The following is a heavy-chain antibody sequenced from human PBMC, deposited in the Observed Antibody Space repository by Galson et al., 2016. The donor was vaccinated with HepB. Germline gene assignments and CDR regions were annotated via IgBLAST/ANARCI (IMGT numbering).Heavy chain of an antibody. J-gene: IGHJ4*02. D-gene: IGHD1-14*01. V-gene: IGHV4-31*03. CDR2: TYHSGST. CDR1: GGPIISGGYY. CDR3: AREEIT. Sequence: TLSLTCTVSGGPIISGGYYWSWIRQHPGKGLEWIGYTYHSGSTSYNPSLKSRVTISLDTSKNQFSLKLSSVTVADTAVHYCAREEITWGQGALVTVSS.